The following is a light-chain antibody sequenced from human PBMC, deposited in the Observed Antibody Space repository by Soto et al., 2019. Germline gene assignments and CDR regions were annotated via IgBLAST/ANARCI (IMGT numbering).Light chain of an antibody. CDR3: QQYNNWPTWT. CDR2: GAV. Sequence: EIVMTQSPATLSVSPGERATLSCRASQNVRSSLAWYQQKPGQAPRLLIYGAVTRATGIPDRFSGSGSGTEFTLTISSLQSEDFAVYYCQQYNNWPTWTFGQGTKVEIK. J-gene: IGKJ1*01. V-gene: IGKV3-15*01. CDR1: QNVRSS.